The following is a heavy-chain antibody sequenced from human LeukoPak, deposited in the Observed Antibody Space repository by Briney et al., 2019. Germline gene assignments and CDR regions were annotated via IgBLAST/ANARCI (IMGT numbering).Heavy chain of an antibody. V-gene: IGHV3-30*04. J-gene: IGHJ4*02. D-gene: IGHD1-26*01. CDR2: ISYDGSNK. Sequence: GGSLRLSCAASGFTFSSYAMHWVRQAPGKGLEWVAVISYDGSNKYYADSVKGRFTISRDNSKNTLYLQMNSLRAEDTAVYYCAKRSGSYCFDYWGQGTLVTVSS. CDR1: GFTFSSYA. CDR3: AKRSGSYCFDY.